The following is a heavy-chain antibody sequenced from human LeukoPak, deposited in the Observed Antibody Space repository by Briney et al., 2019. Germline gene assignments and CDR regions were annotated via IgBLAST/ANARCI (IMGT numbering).Heavy chain of an antibody. D-gene: IGHD3-10*01. J-gene: IGHJ4*02. CDR2: IFYSGST. V-gene: IGHV4-39*01. Sequence: TSETLSLTCTVSGGSISSSSYYWGWIRQPPGKGLAWIGNIFYSGSTYYNPSLKSRVTTSVDTSRSQFSLKLNSVTAADTAVYYCARLWFGAYYFDYWGQGTLVTVSS. CDR1: GGSISSSSYY. CDR3: ARLWFGAYYFDY.